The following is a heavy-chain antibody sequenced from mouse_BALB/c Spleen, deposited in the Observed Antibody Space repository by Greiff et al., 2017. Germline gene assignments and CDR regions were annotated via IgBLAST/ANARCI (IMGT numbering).Heavy chain of an antibody. D-gene: IGHD1-1*01. V-gene: IGHV2-9*02. Sequence: VKLMESGPGLVAPSQSLSITCTVSGFSLTSYGVHWVRQPPGKGLEWLGVIWAGGSTNYNSALMSRLSISKDNSKSQVFLKMNSLQTDDTAMYYCARELVGSSYPWFAYWGQGTLVTVSA. J-gene: IGHJ3*01. CDR1: GFSLTSYG. CDR3: ARELVGSSYPWFAY. CDR2: IWAGGST.